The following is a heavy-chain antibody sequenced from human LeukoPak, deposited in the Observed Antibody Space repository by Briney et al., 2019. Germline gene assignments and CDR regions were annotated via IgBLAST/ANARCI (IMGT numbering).Heavy chain of an antibody. CDR1: GFTFSSYA. D-gene: IGHD6-19*01. Sequence: PGGSLRLSCAASGFTFSSYAMHWVRQAPGKGLDWVAVISYDGNNKYYADSVKGRFTISRDNSKNTLYLQMNSLGAEDTAVYYCARPTPSFSSGWYNPYFDYWGQGTLVTVSS. CDR2: ISYDGNNK. CDR3: ARPTPSFSSGWYNPYFDY. J-gene: IGHJ4*02. V-gene: IGHV3-30*04.